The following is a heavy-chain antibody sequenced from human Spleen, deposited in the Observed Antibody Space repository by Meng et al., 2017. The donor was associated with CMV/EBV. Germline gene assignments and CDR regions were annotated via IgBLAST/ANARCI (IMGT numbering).Heavy chain of an antibody. D-gene: IGHD3-16*02. CDR1: GFNFADYD. V-gene: IGHV3-49*04. J-gene: IGHJ4*02. Sequence: GESLKISCTGSGFNFADYDMSWVRQAPGKGLEWLTFIRSKTYGGTTEYAASVKGRFTVSRDDSKSIAYLQMNSLKTEDTAVYYCAREEREEVPTYDYVRGTYRYTSHFDYWGQGTLVTVSS. CDR2: IRSKTYGGTT. CDR3: AREEREEVPTYDYVRGTYRYTSHFDY.